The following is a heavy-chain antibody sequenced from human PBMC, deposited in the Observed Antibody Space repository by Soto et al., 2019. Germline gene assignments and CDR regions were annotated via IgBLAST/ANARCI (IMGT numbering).Heavy chain of an antibody. CDR2: ISYDGSNK. CDR1: GFTFSSYA. V-gene: IGHV3-30-3*01. Sequence: QVQLVESGGGVVQPGRSLRLSCAASGFTFSSYAMHWVRQAPGKGLEWVAVISYDGSNKYYADSVKGRFTISRDNSKNTRYLQMNSLRAEDTAVYYCARGNRGIAVAGTWGGDYWGQGTLVTVSS. CDR3: ARGNRGIAVAGTWGGDY. J-gene: IGHJ4*02. D-gene: IGHD6-19*01.